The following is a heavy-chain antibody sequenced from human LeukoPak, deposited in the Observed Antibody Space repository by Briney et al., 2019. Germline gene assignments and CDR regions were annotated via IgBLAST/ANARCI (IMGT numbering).Heavy chain of an antibody. J-gene: IGHJ4*02. Sequence: GGSLRLSCAASGFTFSSYAMSWVRQAPGKGLEWVSAISGSGGSTYYADSVKGRFTISRDNSKNTLYLQMNSLRAEDTAVYYCAKSLDSSGYYHDLDYWGQGTLVTVSS. CDR3: AKSLDSSGYYHDLDY. CDR1: GFTFSSYA. D-gene: IGHD3-22*01. V-gene: IGHV3-23*01. CDR2: ISGSGGST.